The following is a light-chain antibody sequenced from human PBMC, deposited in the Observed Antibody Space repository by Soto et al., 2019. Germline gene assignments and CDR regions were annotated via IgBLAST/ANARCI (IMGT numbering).Light chain of an antibody. CDR2: DAS. CDR3: QQYNSYSLT. J-gene: IGKJ3*01. V-gene: IGKV1-5*01. CDR1: QSISSS. Sequence: DIQMTQSPSTLSASVGERVTITCRASQSISSSLAWYQQKPGKAPKLLIYDASSLESGVPSRFSGSGSGTEFTLTISSLQPDDFATYYHQQYNSYSLTFGPGTKVDIK.